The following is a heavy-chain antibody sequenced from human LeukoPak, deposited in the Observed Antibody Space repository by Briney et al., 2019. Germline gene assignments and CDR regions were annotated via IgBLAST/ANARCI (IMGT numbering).Heavy chain of an antibody. V-gene: IGHV3-23*01. CDR2: ISGSGGST. D-gene: IGHD2-15*01. CDR1: GFTFSSCA. J-gene: IGHJ2*01. Sequence: RGSLRLSCAASGFTFSSCAMSWVRQAPGKGLEWVSAISGSGGSTYYADSVKGRFTISRDNSKNTLYLQMNSLRAEDTAVYYCAKEGCSGGSCYPDLWGRGTLVTASS. CDR3: AKEGCSGGSCYPDL.